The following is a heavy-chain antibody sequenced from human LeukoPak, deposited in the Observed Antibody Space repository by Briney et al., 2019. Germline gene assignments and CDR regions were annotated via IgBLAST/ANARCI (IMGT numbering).Heavy chain of an antibody. D-gene: IGHD3-9*01. J-gene: IGHJ5*02. Sequence: GGSLRLSCAASGFTFSDYYMSWIRQAPGKGLEWVPYISSSGSTLYYADSVKGRFTISRDNAKISLYLQMNSLRAEDTAVYYCARVPRRYFDWPSGWFDPWGQGTLVTVSS. CDR1: GFTFSDYY. V-gene: IGHV3-11*04. CDR3: ARVPRRYFDWPSGWFDP. CDR2: ISSSGSTL.